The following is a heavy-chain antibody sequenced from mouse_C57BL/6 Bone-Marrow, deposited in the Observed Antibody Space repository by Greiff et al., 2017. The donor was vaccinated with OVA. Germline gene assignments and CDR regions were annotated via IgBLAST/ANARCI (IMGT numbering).Heavy chain of an antibody. CDR3: ARPGYYGNGAMDY. J-gene: IGHJ4*01. D-gene: IGHD2-1*01. CDR2: ISSGSSTI. Sequence: EVKVVESGGGLVKPGGSLKLSCAASGFTFSDYGMHWVRQAPEKGLEWVAYISSGSSTIYYADTVKGRFTISRDNAKNTLFLQMTSLRSEDTAMYYCARPGYYGNGAMDYWGQGTSVTVSS. CDR1: GFTFSDYG. V-gene: IGHV5-17*01.